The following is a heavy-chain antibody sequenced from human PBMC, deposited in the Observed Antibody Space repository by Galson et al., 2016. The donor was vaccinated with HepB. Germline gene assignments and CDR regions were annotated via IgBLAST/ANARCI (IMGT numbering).Heavy chain of an antibody. CDR2: ISYDGNNK. V-gene: IGHV3-30-3*01. D-gene: IGHD4/OR15-4a*01. CDR3: ARDLTAENWFDP. Sequence: SLRLSCAASGFTFSSYAMHWVRQAPGKGLEWVAVISYDGNNKYYADSVKGRFTISRDNSKNTLSLQMNSLRVEDTAVYYCARDLTAENWFDPWGQGTLVTVSS. J-gene: IGHJ5*02. CDR1: GFTFSSYA.